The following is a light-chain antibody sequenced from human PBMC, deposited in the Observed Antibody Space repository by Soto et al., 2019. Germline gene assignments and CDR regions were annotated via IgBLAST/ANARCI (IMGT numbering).Light chain of an antibody. CDR2: AAS. V-gene: IGKV1-8*01. Sequence: TPSSFSASTGDRVTITCRSSQGISSYLAWYQQKPGKAPKLLIYAASTLQSGVPSRFSGSGSGTDFTLTISCLQSEDFATYYCQQYYSYPRTLVHGTQV. J-gene: IGKJ1*01. CDR3: QQYYSYPRT. CDR1: QGISSY.